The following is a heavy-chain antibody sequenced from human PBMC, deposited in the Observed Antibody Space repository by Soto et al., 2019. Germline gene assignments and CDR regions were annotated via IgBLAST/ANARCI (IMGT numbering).Heavy chain of an antibody. V-gene: IGHV1-2*02. CDR1: GYTFTVYY. J-gene: IGHJ4*02. CDR3: ATTRPFRSSVWSRFDY. CDR2: INPNSGGT. D-gene: IGHD6-19*01. Sequence: QVQLVQSGAEMKKPGASVKVSCKTSGYTFTVYYMHWVRQAPGRGLEWMGWINPNSGGTKFAQNFQDSVTLTRDTSTSTVYMEVNRLSSDDTAVYYCATTRPFRSSVWSRFDYWGQGTLVTVAS.